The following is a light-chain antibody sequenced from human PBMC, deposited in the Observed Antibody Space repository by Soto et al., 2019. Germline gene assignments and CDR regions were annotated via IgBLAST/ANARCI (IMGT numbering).Light chain of an antibody. V-gene: IGKV3-20*01. CDR2: GAS. CDR3: QQFGSSPLT. Sequence: EIVLTQSPGTLSLSPGERATLSCRASQSVSRGYLAWYQQRPGQAPRLLIYGASSRATGIPDRFSGSGYGTDFTLTISRLEPEDFAVYYCQQFGSSPLTFGGGTKVEIK. J-gene: IGKJ4*01. CDR1: QSVSRGY.